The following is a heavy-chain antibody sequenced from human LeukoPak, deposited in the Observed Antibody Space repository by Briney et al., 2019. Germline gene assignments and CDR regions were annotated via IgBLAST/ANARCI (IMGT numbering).Heavy chain of an antibody. CDR1: VYTFTIYY. Sequence: ASVKVSCKASVYTFTIYYMHWVRQAPGQGLEWMGIINPSGGSTSYAQKFQGRVTMTRDTSTSTVYMELSSLRSEDTAVYYCARDPPLRNYDDSPSFDPWGQGTLVTVSS. CDR2: INPSGGST. D-gene: IGHD3-22*01. V-gene: IGHV1-46*01. J-gene: IGHJ5*02. CDR3: ARDPPLRNYDDSPSFDP.